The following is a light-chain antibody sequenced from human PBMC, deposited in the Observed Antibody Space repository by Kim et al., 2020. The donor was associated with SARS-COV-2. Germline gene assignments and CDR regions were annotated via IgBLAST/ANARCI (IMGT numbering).Light chain of an antibody. V-gene: IGLV3-1*01. CDR2: QDS. CDR1: KLGDKY. Sequence: VSPGHTSSITCSGDKLGDKYACWYQQKPGQSPVLVIYQDSKRPSGIPERFSGSNSGNTATLTISGTQAMDEADYYCQAWDSSTAVFGGGTQLTVL. CDR3: QAWDSSTAV. J-gene: IGLJ3*02.